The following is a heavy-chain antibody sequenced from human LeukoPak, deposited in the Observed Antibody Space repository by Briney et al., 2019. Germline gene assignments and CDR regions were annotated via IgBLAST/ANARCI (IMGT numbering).Heavy chain of an antibody. J-gene: IGHJ4*02. CDR1: GFTFSSYS. CDR3: ASLTDIEAGAVRY. V-gene: IGHV3-21*01. Sequence: GGSLRLSCAASGFTFSSYSMNWVRQAPGKGLEWVSSISSSSSYIYYADSVKGRFTISRDNAKNSLYLQMNSLRAEDTAGYYCASLTDIEAGAVRYWGQGTLVTVSS. CDR2: ISSSSSYI. D-gene: IGHD1-26*01.